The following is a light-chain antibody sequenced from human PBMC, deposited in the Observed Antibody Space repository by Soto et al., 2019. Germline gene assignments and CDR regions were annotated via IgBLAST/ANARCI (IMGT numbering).Light chain of an antibody. J-gene: IGKJ2*01. Sequence: EIVLTQSPGTLSLSPRVRATLSCRASQSVSSSYLAWYQQKPGQAPRLLFYGASSRATGIPDRFSGSGSGTYLTTTISSLEPADFVVYYCQQYGNSPPYTFGQGTKLENK. CDR3: QQYGNSPPYT. CDR1: QSVSSSY. CDR2: GAS. V-gene: IGKV3-20*01.